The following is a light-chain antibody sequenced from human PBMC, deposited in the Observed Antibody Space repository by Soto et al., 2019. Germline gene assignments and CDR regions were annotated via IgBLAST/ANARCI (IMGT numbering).Light chain of an antibody. CDR3: SSYTSSRNYV. CDR2: DVS. J-gene: IGLJ1*01. V-gene: IGLV2-14*01. CDR1: SSDVGGYNY. Sequence: QSVLTQPASVSGSPGQSITISCTGTSSDVGGYNYVSWYQQHPGKAPKLMIYDVSNRPSGVSNRFSGSKSGSTASLTISWLQAEDEADYYCSSYTSSRNYVFGTGTKVTVL.